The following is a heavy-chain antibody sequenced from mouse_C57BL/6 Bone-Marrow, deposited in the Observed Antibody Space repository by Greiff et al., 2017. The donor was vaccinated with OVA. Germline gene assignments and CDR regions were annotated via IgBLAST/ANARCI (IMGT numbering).Heavy chain of an antibody. J-gene: IGHJ3*01. CDR2: IYPGDGDT. CDR1: GYAFSSYW. Sequence: VKLQQSGAELVKPGASVKISCKASGYAFSSYWMHWVKQRPGKGLAWIGQIYPGDGDTNYNGKFKGKATLTADKSSSTACMQLSSLTSEDSAVCFCAMRAYWGQGTLVTVSA. CDR3: AMRAY. V-gene: IGHV1-80*01.